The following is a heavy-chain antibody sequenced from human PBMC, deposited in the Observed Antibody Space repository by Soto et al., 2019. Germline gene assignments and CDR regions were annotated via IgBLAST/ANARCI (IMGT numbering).Heavy chain of an antibody. CDR1: GGSFSGYY. V-gene: IGHV4-34*01. CDR2: INHSGST. J-gene: IGHJ6*02. CDR3: AGKNWNYVYYYYGMDV. D-gene: IGHD1-7*01. Sequence: SETLSLTCAVYGGSFSGYYWSWIRQPPGKGLEWIGEINHSGSTNYNPSLKSRVTISVDTSKNQFSLKLSSVTAADTAVYYCAGKNWNYVYYYYGMDVWGQGTTVTVSS.